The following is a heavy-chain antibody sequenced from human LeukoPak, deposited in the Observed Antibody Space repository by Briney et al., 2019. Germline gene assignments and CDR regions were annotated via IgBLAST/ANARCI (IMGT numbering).Heavy chain of an antibody. CDR2: ISGSGGST. Sequence: GGSLRLSCAASGFSFSSYAMSWVRQAPGKGLEWVSAISGSGGSTYYADSVKGRFTISRDNSKNTLYLQMNSLRAEDTAVYYCAKLPRPFDAFDIWGQGTMVTVSS. V-gene: IGHV3-23*01. J-gene: IGHJ3*02. CDR1: GFSFSSYA. CDR3: AKLPRPFDAFDI.